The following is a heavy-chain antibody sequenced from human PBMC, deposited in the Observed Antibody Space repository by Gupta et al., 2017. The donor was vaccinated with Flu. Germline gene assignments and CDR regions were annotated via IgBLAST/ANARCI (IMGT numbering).Heavy chain of an antibody. V-gene: IGHV4-39*01. CDR3: ARHLSSDDEVLTGYSS. CDR2: IYYIGST. CDR1: SYY. Sequence: SYYWGWIRQPPGKGLEWIGTIYYIGSTYYNPSLNSRITISVDTSKNQFSLRLSSVTAADTAVYYCARHLSSDDEVLTGYSSWGQGSLVTVSS. J-gene: IGHJ5*02. D-gene: IGHD3-9*01.